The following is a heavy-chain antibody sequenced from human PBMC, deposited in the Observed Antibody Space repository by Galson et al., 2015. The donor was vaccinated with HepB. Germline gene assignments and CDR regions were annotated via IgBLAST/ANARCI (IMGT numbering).Heavy chain of an antibody. CDR3: ARGGGAAAGTGLFDY. D-gene: IGHD6-13*01. CDR2: IIPILGIA. J-gene: IGHJ4*02. Sequence: SVKVSCKASGGTFSSYAISWVRQAPGQGLEWMGGIIPILGIANYAQKFQGRVTITADKSTSTAYMELSSLRSEDTAVYYCARGGGAAAGTGLFDYWGQGTLVAGSS. CDR1: GGTFSSYA. V-gene: IGHV1-69*10.